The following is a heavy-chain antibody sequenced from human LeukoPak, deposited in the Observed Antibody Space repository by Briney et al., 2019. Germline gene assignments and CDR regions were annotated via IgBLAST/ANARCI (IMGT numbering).Heavy chain of an antibody. D-gene: IGHD1-20*01. J-gene: IGHJ6*02. CDR3: AKDVLTATTFDSGMNV. V-gene: IGHV3-9*01. CDR2: ISRNSGSI. Sequence: GRSLRLSCAASGFAFDDYAMHWVRQAPGKGLEWVSGISRNSGSIGYADSVKGRFTISRDNAKNSLYLQMNSLRAEDTALYYCAKDVLTATTFDSGMNVWGQGTTVTVSS. CDR1: GFAFDDYA.